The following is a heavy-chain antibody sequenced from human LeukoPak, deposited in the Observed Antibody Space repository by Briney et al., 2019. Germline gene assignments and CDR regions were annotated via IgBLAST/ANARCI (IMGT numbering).Heavy chain of an antibody. Sequence: PEGSLRLSCAASGFTFRSYSMNWVRQAPGKGLEWVSYISSVISTIYYADSVKGRFTISRDNSKNTLYLQMNSLRAEDTAVYYCAKDRWTGYSSSWLINSPLYWGQGTLVTVSS. V-gene: IGHV3-48*01. CDR1: GFTFRSYS. CDR3: AKDRWTGYSSSWLINSPLY. D-gene: IGHD6-13*01. CDR2: ISSVISTI. J-gene: IGHJ4*02.